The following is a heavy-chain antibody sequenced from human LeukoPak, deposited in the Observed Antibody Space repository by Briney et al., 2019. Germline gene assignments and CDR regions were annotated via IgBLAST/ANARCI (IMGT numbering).Heavy chain of an antibody. D-gene: IGHD6-13*01. CDR1: GFRFYTYG. CDR3: ARGAQLTDY. Sequence: GGSLRLSCAASGFRFYTYGMHWVRQAPGKGLEYVSGIGPDGGTTYYANSVKGRFTISRDNSKNMLYLQMGSLTADDMAVYYCARGAQLTDYWGQGTLVTVSS. J-gene: IGHJ4*02. V-gene: IGHV3-64*01. CDR2: IGPDGGTT.